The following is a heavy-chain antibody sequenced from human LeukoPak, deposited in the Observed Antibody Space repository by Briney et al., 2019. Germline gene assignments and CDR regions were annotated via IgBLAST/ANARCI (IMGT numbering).Heavy chain of an antibody. CDR1: GFTFSSYA. D-gene: IGHD3-22*01. J-gene: IGHJ4*02. Sequence: GGSLRLSCAASGFTFSSYAMSWVRQAPGKGLEWVSAIRGSGGSTYYADSVKGRFTISRDNSKNTLYLQMNSLRAEDTAVHYCAKGYHYYDSSGFDYWGQGTLVTVFS. V-gene: IGHV3-23*01. CDR2: IRGSGGST. CDR3: AKGYHYYDSSGFDY.